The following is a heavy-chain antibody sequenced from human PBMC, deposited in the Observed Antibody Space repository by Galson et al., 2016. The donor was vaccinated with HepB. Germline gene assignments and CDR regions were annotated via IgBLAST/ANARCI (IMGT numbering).Heavy chain of an antibody. CDR2: ISISGSTV. J-gene: IGHJ4*02. V-gene: IGHV3-48*03. Sequence: SLRLSCAGSGFTFSRYNMNWVRQAPGKGLEWLADISISGSTVYYADSVKGRFTISRDNDKDSVYLQMDSLRDEDTAVYCCAREAGFYDSTGYFPPFAYWGRGILVTVSS. CDR3: AREAGFYDSTGYFPPFAY. CDR1: GFTFSRYN. D-gene: IGHD3-22*01.